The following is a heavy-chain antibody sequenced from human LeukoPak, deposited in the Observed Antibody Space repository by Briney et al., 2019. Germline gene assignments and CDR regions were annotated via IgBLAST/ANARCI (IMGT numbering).Heavy chain of an antibody. CDR2: IYYSGST. CDR1: GDSVDSGGYY. V-gene: IGHV4-31*11. J-gene: IGHJ6*02. CDR3: ASERYYSSTSCSADYYGMDV. Sequence: RTSETLSLTCVVSGDSVDSGGYYWSWIRQHPGKGLEWIGYIYYSGSTYYNPSLKSRVTISVDTSKNQFSLKLSSVTAADTAVYYCASERYYSSTSCSADYYGMDVWGQGTTVTVSS. D-gene: IGHD2-2*01.